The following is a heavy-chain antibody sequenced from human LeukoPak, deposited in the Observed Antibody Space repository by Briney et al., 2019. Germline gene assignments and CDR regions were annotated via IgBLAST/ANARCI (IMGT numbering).Heavy chain of an antibody. CDR3: AREGGRDTAMDY. V-gene: IGHV5-51*01. J-gene: IGHJ4*02. D-gene: IGHD5-18*01. CDR1: GDSFSNYW. CDR2: TYPDDSDT. Sequence: GESLKISCKGSGDSFSNYWIGWVRQMPGKGLEWMGMTYPDDSDTRYSPSFQGQVTISADKSITTAYLQWSSLKASDTAMYYCAREGGRDTAMDYWGQGTLVTVSS.